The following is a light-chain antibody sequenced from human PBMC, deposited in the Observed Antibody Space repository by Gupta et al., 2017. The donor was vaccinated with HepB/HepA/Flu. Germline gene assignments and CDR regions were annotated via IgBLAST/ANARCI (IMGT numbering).Light chain of an antibody. V-gene: IGKV1-33*01. CDR1: QDISNY. CDR3: QQYDNLPCT. J-gene: IGKJ2*02. CDR2: DAS. Sequence: DIQMTQSPSSLSASVGDRVTITCQASQDISNYLNWYQQKPGKAPKLLIYDASNLETGVPSRFSGSGSGTDFTFTISSLQPEDIATYYCQQYDNLPCTFGQWTKLEIK.